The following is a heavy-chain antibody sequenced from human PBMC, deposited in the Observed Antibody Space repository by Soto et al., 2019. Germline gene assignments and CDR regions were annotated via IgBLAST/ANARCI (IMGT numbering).Heavy chain of an antibody. V-gene: IGHV3-30*18. J-gene: IGHJ4*02. D-gene: IGHD4-17*01. Sequence: QVQLVESGGGVVQPGRSLRLSCAASGFTFSSYGMHWVRQAPGKGLEWVAVISYDGSNKYYADSVKGRFTISRDNSKNTLYLQMNSLRAEDTAVYYCAKDGEMTTVTTNLDYWGQGTLVTVSS. CDR2: ISYDGSNK. CDR1: GFTFSSYG. CDR3: AKDGEMTTVTTNLDY.